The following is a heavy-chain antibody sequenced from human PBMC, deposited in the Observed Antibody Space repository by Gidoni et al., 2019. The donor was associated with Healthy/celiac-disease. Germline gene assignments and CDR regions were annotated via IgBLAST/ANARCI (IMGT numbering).Heavy chain of an antibody. CDR2: TYYRSKWYN. Sequence: QVQLQQSGPGLVKPSQTLPLTCAISGDSVSSNSASWNWIRQSPSGGLEWLGRTYYRSKWYNDYAVSVKSRITINPDTSKNQFSLQLNSVTPEDTAVYYCARFVVVPAAKSHYFDYWGQGTLVTVSS. CDR3: ARFVVVPAAKSHYFDY. V-gene: IGHV6-1*01. CDR1: GDSVSSNSAS. D-gene: IGHD2-2*01. J-gene: IGHJ4*02.